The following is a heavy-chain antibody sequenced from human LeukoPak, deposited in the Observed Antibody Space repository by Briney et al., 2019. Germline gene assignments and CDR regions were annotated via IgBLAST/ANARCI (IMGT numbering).Heavy chain of an antibody. CDR2: ISTSTGDT. J-gene: IGHJ4*02. D-gene: IGHD3-10*01. V-gene: IGHV1-18*01. Sequence: ASVKVSCKTSGYSFILYGISWVRQAPGQGPEWMGWISTSTGDTKYTQKFQGRVTMTRDTSISTAYMELSRLRSDDTAVYYCAREMVGYYYGSGSYYWGQGTLVTVSS. CDR1: GYSFILYG. CDR3: AREMVGYYYGSGSYY.